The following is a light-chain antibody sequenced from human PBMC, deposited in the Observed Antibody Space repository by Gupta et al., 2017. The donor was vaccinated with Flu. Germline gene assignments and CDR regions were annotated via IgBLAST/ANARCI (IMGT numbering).Light chain of an antibody. V-gene: IGKV3-20*01. CDR3: QQYGSSPQD. CDR1: QSVNSNY. J-gene: IGKJ4*01. Sequence: GTLSLSPGERATLSCRASQSVNSNYLAWYQQKPGQAPRLLIYGASSRATDTPDRFSGSGSGTDFTLTISRLEPEDFAVYYCQQYGSSPQDFGGGTKVEIK. CDR2: GAS.